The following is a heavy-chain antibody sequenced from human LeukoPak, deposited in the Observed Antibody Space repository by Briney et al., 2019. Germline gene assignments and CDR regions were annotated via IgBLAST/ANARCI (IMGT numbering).Heavy chain of an antibody. Sequence: PGGSLRLSCAASGFTFSSYGMHWVRQAQGKGLEWVAVISYDGSNKYYADSVKGRFTISRDNSKNTLYLQMNSLRAEDTAVYYCARESYYDSSSDYWGQGTLVTVSS. CDR2: ISYDGSNK. CDR3: ARESYYDSSSDY. J-gene: IGHJ4*02. CDR1: GFTFSSYG. V-gene: IGHV3-30*03. D-gene: IGHD3-22*01.